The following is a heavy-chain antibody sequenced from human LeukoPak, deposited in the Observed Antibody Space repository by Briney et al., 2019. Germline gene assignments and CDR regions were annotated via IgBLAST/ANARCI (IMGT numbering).Heavy chain of an antibody. CDR2: IYYSGST. CDR3: AREGSGWDPFDY. CDR1: GVSISSYY. J-gene: IGHJ4*02. V-gene: IGHV4-59*01. Sequence: PSETLSPTCTVSGVSISSYYWSWIRQPPGRGLEWIGYIYYSGSTSYYPSLKSRVTISVDTSKNQFSLKLSSVTAADTAVYYCAREGSGWDPFDYWGQGTLVTVSS. D-gene: IGHD6-19*01.